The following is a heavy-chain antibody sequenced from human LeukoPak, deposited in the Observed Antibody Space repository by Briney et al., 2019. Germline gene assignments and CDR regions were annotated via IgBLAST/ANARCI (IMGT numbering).Heavy chain of an antibody. V-gene: IGHV1-2*02. J-gene: IGHJ4*02. CDR1: GYTFTDYY. CDR2: INPNSGGT. Sequence: ASVKVSCKASGYTFTDYYMHWVRQAPGRGLEWMGWINPNSGGTNFAQKFQGRVAMTRDTSISTAYLELGSLRSDGTAVYFCARARWQLVPYFDSWGQGTLVTVSS. D-gene: IGHD6-6*01. CDR3: ARARWQLVPYFDS.